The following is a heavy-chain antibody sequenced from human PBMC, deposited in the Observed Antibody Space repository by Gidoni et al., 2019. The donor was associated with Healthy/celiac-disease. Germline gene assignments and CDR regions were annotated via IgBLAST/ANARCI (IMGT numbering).Heavy chain of an antibody. CDR3: ARGFPVYYGSGSYYNRYAFDI. J-gene: IGHJ3*02. CDR2: INHSGST. CDR1: GGSFSGYY. V-gene: IGHV4-34*01. Sequence: QVQLQQWGAGLLKPSETLSLTCAVYGGSFSGYYWSWIRQPPGKGLEWIGEINHSGSTNYNPSLKNRVTISVDTSKNQFSLKLSSVTAADTAVYYCARGFPVYYGSGSYYNRYAFDIWGQGTMVTVSS. D-gene: IGHD3-10*01.